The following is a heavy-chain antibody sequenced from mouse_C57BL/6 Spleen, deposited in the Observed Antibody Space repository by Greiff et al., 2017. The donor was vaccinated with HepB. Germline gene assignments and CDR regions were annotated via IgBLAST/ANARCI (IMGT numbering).Heavy chain of an antibody. J-gene: IGHJ3*01. Sequence: VQLQQPGAELVKPGASVKLSCKASGYTFTSYWMHWVKQRPGRGLGWIGRIDPNSGGTKYNEKFKSKATLTVDKPSSTAYMQLSSLTSEDSAVYYCARSRGTAQASFAYWGQGTLVTVSA. CDR2: IDPNSGGT. V-gene: IGHV1-72*01. CDR3: ARSRGTAQASFAY. CDR1: GYTFTSYW. D-gene: IGHD3-2*02.